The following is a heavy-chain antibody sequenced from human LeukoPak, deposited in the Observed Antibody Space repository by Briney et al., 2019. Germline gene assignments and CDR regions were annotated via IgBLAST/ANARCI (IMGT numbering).Heavy chain of an antibody. J-gene: IGHJ2*01. CDR2: ISNNGYIT. CDR3: VKAGVEDDWYFDL. V-gene: IGHV3-64D*06. Sequence: PGGSLRLSCSASGFIFSTYAMHWVRQAPGKGLEYVSAISNNGYITYYADSVKGRFTISRDSSKKTLFLQMSSLRAEDTAVYFCVKAGVEDDWYFDLWGRGTLVTVSS. CDR1: GFIFSTYA. D-gene: IGHD3-3*01.